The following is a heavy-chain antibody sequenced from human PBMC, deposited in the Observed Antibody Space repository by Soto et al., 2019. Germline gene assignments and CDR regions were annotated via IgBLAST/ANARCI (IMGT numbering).Heavy chain of an antibody. J-gene: IGHJ6*02. V-gene: IGHV4-4*02. CDR1: GGSISSSNW. CDR3: AGRRSSSSVYYYYGMDV. D-gene: IGHD6-6*01. CDR2: IYHSGST. Sequence: QVQLQESGPGLVKPSGTLSLTCAVPGGSISSSNWWSWVRQPPGKGLEWIGEIYHSGSTNYNPSLKSRVTISVDKSKNQFSLKLSSVTAADTAVYYCAGRRSSSSVYYYYGMDVWGQGTTVTVSS.